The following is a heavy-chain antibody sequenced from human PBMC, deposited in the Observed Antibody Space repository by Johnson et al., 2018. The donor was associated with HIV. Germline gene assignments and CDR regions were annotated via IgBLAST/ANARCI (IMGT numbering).Heavy chain of an antibody. J-gene: IGHJ3*02. CDR2: IKQDGSEK. CDR1: GFTFSSYW. V-gene: IGHV3-7*05. CDR3: ALEAVRSTDAFDI. Sequence: VQLVESGGGLVQPGGSLRLSCAASGFTFSSYWMSWVRQAPGKGLEWVANIKQDGSEKYYVASVKGRFTISSDNAKNSLYLQTNSLRAEDTAVYYCALEAVRSTDAFDIWGQGTMVIVSS. D-gene: IGHD3-10*01.